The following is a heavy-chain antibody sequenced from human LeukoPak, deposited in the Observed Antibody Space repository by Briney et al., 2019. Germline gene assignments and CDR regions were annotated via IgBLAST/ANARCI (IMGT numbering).Heavy chain of an antibody. CDR2: INPNSGGT. V-gene: IGHV1-2*02. CDR1: GYTFTGYY. Sequence: ASVKVSCKASGYTFTGYYMHWVRQAPGQGLEWMGWINPNSGGTNYAQKFQGRVTMTRDTSISTAYMELSRLRSDDTAVYYCARDPHTRYCSSTSCSGDYWGQGTLVTVPS. J-gene: IGHJ4*02. D-gene: IGHD2-2*01. CDR3: ARDPHTRYCSSTSCSGDY.